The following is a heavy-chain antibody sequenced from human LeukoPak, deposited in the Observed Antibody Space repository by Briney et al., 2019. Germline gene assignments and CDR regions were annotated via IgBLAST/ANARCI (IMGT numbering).Heavy chain of an antibody. CDR1: GGSFSGYY. CDR3: HLVRGGGYFDY. V-gene: IGHV4-34*01. CDR2: INHSGST. D-gene: IGHD3-10*01. Sequence: PSETLSLTCAVYGGSFSGYYWSWIRQPPEKGLEWIGEINHSGSTNYNPSLKSRLTISVDTSKNHVSLNLSSVTAADTAVYYCHLVRGGGYFDYWGQGILVTVSS. J-gene: IGHJ4*02.